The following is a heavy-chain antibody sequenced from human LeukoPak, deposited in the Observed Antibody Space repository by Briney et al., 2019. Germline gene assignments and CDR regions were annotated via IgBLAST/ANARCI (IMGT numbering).Heavy chain of an antibody. D-gene: IGHD1-26*01. CDR3: AREVTIGVGATDY. CDR1: GYSFSSYY. CDR2: INPSGDGT. Sequence: ASVKVSCKASGYSFSSYYMHWVRQASGQGLEWMGIINPSGDGTSYAQKFQGRVTMTRDTSTSTVYMEVSSLRSEDTAVYYCAREVTIGVGATDYWGQGTLVTVSS. V-gene: IGHV1-46*01. J-gene: IGHJ4*02.